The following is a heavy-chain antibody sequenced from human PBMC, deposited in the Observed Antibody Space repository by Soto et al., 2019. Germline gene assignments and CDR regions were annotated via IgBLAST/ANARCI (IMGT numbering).Heavy chain of an antibody. J-gene: IGHJ4*02. V-gene: IGHV3-49*05. Sequence: QLVESGGGLVKPGRSLRLSCSGSGFTFGDYALTWFRQTPGKGLECVGFIRSRRYGGTPDYATSVRDRFTISRDDSRGVAYLQMNSLNSDDTGVYYCATLPRNGRGSPFNCWGQGTLVTVSS. CDR1: GFTFGDYA. CDR2: IRSRRYGGTP. CDR3: ATLPRNGRGSPFNC. D-gene: IGHD1-1*01.